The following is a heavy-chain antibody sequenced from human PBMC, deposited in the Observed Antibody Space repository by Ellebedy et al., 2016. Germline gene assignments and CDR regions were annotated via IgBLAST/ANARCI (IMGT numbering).Heavy chain of an antibody. J-gene: IGHJ4*02. D-gene: IGHD3-10*01. V-gene: IGHV3-23*01. CDR1: GFTFSSYA. CDR2: ISGSGGST. CDR3: AKRGSLYGSGSYYYYFDY. Sequence: GESLKISXAASGFTFSSYAMSWVRQAPGKGLEWVSAISGSGGSTYYADSVKGRFTISRDNSKNTLYLQMNSLRAEDTAVYYCAKRGSLYGSGSYYYYFDYWGQGTLVTVSS.